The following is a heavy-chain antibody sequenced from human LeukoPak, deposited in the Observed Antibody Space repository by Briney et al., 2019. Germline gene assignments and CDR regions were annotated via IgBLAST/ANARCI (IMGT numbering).Heavy chain of an antibody. CDR2: IYYSGST. CDR1: GGSISSSSYY. CDR3: AREIAVAATYYYYYYMDV. V-gene: IGHV4-39*07. Sequence: SETLSLTCTVSGGSISSSSYYWGWIRQPPGKGLEWIGSIYYSGSTYYNPSLKSRVTISVDTSKNQFSLKLSSVTAADTAVYYCAREIAVAATYYYYYYMDVWGKGTTVTVSS. J-gene: IGHJ6*03. D-gene: IGHD6-19*01.